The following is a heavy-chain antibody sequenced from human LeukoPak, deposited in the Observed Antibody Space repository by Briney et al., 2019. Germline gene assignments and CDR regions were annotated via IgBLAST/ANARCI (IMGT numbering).Heavy chain of an antibody. J-gene: IGHJ3*02. Sequence: PGGSLRLSCAASGFTVSTYGLHWVRQAPGEGLEWVAVISYDGSRKFYADSVKGRFTISRDNSQNTLYLQMNSLRDEDTAIYYCAPERWGDALDIWGQGTLVTVSS. CDR2: ISYDGSRK. CDR3: APERWGDALDI. CDR1: GFTVSTYG. V-gene: IGHV3-30*03. D-gene: IGHD3-16*01.